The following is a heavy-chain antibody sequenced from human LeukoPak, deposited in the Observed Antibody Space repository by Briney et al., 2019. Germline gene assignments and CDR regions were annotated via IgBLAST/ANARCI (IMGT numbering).Heavy chain of an antibody. Sequence: GGSLRLSCAASGFTFSSYSMNWVRQAPGKGLEWVSSISSSSSYIYYADSVKGRFTISRDNAKNSLYLQMNSLRAEDTAVYYCARDLYSYGYFDYWGQGTLVTVSS. CDR1: GFTFSSYS. V-gene: IGHV3-21*01. D-gene: IGHD5-18*01. J-gene: IGHJ4*02. CDR3: ARDLYSYGYFDY. CDR2: ISSSSSYI.